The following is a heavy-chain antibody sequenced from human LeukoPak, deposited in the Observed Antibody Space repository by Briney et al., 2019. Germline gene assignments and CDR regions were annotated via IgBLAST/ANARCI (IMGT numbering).Heavy chain of an antibody. CDR1: GFTVSSNW. CDR3: ASEWNYYGSGIMDV. CDR2: IKQDGGEK. Sequence: GGSLRLSCAASGFTVSSNWMSWVRQAPGKGLEWVANIKQDGGEKYYVGSVKGRFTVSRDNAKNSLYLQMNSLRAEDTAVYYCASEWNYYGSGIMDVWGKGTTVTVSS. J-gene: IGHJ6*04. D-gene: IGHD3-10*01. V-gene: IGHV3-7*04.